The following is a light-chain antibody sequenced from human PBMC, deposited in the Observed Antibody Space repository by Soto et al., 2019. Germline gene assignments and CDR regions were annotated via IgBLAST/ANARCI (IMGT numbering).Light chain of an antibody. Sequence: DIQMTQSPSTLSASVGDRVAITCRASQSISSWLAWYQQKPGKAPKLLIYDASSLESGVPSRFSGSGSGTEFTLTISSLQPDDFATYHCQQYNSDPWTFGQVAKVEIK. V-gene: IGKV1-5*01. J-gene: IGKJ1*01. CDR3: QQYNSDPWT. CDR1: QSISSW. CDR2: DAS.